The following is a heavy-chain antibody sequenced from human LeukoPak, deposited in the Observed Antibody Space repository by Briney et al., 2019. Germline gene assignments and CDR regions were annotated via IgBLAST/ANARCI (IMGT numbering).Heavy chain of an antibody. V-gene: IGHV1-24*01. D-gene: IGHD3-9*01. CDR3: AHRVSYYDILTGPGGY. CDR1: GYTLTELS. CDR2: FDPEDGET. Sequence: ASVKVSCKVSGYTLTELSMHWVRQAPGKGLEWMGGFDPEDGETIYAQKFQGRVTMTEDTSTDTAYMELSSLRSEDTAVYYCAHRVSYYDILTGPGGYWGQGTLVTVSS. J-gene: IGHJ4*02.